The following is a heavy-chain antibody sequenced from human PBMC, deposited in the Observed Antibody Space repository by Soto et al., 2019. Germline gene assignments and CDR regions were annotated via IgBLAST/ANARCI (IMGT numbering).Heavy chain of an antibody. D-gene: IGHD3-22*01. J-gene: IGHJ4*02. V-gene: IGHV3-23*01. CDR1: GLFFSAYA. CDR2: ISGSGNHA. Sequence: GGSLRLSCAASGLFFSAYAMAWARRAPGKGLEWVSAISGSGNHAYYADSENTLYLQMNNLRVEDTAVYYCAGDSPHDSSVAGDYWGQGTLVTVSS. CDR3: AGDSPHDSSVAGDY.